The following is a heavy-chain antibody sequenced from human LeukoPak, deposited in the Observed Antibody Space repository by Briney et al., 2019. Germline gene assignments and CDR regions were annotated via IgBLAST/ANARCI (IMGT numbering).Heavy chain of an antibody. D-gene: IGHD3-22*01. J-gene: IGHJ4*02. V-gene: IGHV3-23*01. CDR3: AKPNYYYDSSGYAG. Sequence: GGSLRLSCAASGFTFRSYAMSWDRQAPGKGLEWVSDISGSGGSTYYADSVKGRFTISRDNSKNTLYMEMNSLRAEDTGVYFCAKPNYYYDSSGYAGWGQGTLVTVSS. CDR1: GFTFRSYA. CDR2: ISGSGGST.